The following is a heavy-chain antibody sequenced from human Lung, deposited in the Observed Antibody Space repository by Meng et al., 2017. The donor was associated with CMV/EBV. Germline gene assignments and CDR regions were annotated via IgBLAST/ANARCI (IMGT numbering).Heavy chain of an antibody. J-gene: IGHJ4*02. CDR3: AKESSGFDY. Sequence: SLRLYCAASGFTFDDYAMHWVRQAPGKGLEWVSGISWNSGSIGYADSVKGRFTISRDNAKNSLYLQMNSLRAEDTALYYCAKESSGFDYWGQGTLVTVSS. CDR1: GFTFDDYA. V-gene: IGHV3-9*01. CDR2: ISWNSGSI. D-gene: IGHD6-19*01.